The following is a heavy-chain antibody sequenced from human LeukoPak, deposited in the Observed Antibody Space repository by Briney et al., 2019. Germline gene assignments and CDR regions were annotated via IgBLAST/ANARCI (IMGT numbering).Heavy chain of an antibody. Sequence: PGRSLRLSCAASGFTFSSYGMHWVRQAPGKGLEWVAVIWYDGNNKFYAESVKGRFTISRDNSKSTLYLQMNSLRAEDTAVYFCARALGPIRIPTNFDYWGQGTLVTVSS. CDR3: ARALGPIRIPTNFDY. V-gene: IGHV3-33*01. D-gene: IGHD2-2*02. J-gene: IGHJ4*02. CDR2: IWYDGNNK. CDR1: GFTFSSYG.